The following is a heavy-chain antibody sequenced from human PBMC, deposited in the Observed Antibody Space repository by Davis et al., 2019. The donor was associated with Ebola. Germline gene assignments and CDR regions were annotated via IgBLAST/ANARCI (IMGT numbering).Heavy chain of an antibody. D-gene: IGHD6-6*01. Sequence: SETLSLTCSVSGGSISSSSDYWGWIRQPPGKGLEWIGSINYSGRTYQNPSLRSRVTISVDTSKNQFSLKLSSVTAADTAVYYCARQTAALYSSPSTLFDYWGQGTLVTVSS. J-gene: IGHJ4*02. CDR1: GGSISSSSDY. CDR2: INYSGRT. V-gene: IGHV4-39*01. CDR3: ARQTAALYSSPSTLFDY.